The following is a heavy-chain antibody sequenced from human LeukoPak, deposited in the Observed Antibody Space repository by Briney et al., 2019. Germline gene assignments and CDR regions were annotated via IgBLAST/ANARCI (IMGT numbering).Heavy chain of an antibody. V-gene: IGHV3-74*03. J-gene: IGHJ4*02. CDR2: IKSYGSSA. CDR1: GFTFSVYW. CDR3: ARELASAAFDY. D-gene: IGHD5-12*01. Sequence: HPGGSLRLSCAASGFTFSVYWMHWVRHAPGKGLVWVSLIKSYGSSAMYADSVKGRFSISRDNAKNTLYLQMNSLRAEDTDVYFCARELASAAFDYWGQGTPVTVSS.